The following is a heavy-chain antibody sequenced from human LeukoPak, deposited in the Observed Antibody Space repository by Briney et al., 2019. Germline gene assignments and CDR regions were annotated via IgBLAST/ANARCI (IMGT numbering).Heavy chain of an antibody. CDR2: VHHSGST. D-gene: IGHD3-10*01. V-gene: IGHV4-39*01. Sequence: WIRQPPGKGLEWIGSVHHSGSTYYTPSLKSRVTISVDTSKNQFSLKLSSVTAADTAVYQCARLYYYGSGSYLSGFDIWGQGTMVTVSS. J-gene: IGHJ3*02. CDR3: ARLYYYGSGSYLSGFDI.